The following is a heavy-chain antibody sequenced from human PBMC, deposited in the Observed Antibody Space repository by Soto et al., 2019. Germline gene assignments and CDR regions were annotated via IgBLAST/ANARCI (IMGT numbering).Heavy chain of an antibody. CDR3: ARRGGYTFDY. J-gene: IGHJ4*02. CDR1: GGSISSGGYS. Sequence: QLQLQESGSGLVKPSQTLSLTCAVSGGSISSGGYSWSWIRQPPGKVLEWIGYIYHSGSTYYNPALESRVTISVDRSKNQFSLKLSSVTAADTAVYYCARRGGYTFDYWGQGTLVTVSS. D-gene: IGHD3-16*01. CDR2: IYHSGST. V-gene: IGHV4-30-2*01.